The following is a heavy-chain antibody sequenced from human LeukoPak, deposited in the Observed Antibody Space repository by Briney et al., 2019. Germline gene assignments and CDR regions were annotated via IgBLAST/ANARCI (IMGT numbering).Heavy chain of an antibody. CDR3: AKDLAWGLDY. V-gene: IGHV3-23*01. CDR1: GFAFRSYG. CDR2: ISGNGVGT. D-gene: IGHD7-27*01. Sequence: GGSLRLSCAASGFAFRSYGMSWVRQAPGKGLEWVSAISGNGVGTYYADSVKGRFTISRDSSKNTLYLQMNNLRAEDTAVYYCAKDLAWGLDYWGQGTPVTVSS. J-gene: IGHJ4*02.